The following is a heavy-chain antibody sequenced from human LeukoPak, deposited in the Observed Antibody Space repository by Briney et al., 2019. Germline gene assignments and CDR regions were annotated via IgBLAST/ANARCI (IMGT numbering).Heavy chain of an antibody. D-gene: IGHD2-8*01. CDR2: ITTYNGNR. J-gene: IGHJ4*02. CDR3: ARDCSNGVCFPRDY. Sequence: ASVKVSCKASGYTLSDYGISWVRQAPGQGLEWVGWITTYNGNRKYAEKFQGRVTTTTDTSTSTYYMEMRSLRSDDTAIYYCARDCSNGVCFPRDYWGQGTQITVST. CDR1: GYTLSDYG. V-gene: IGHV1-18*01.